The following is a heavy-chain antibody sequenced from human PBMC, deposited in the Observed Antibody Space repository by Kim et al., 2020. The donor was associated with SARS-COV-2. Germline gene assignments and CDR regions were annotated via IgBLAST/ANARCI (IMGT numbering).Heavy chain of an antibody. CDR3: ARGAVVVVAAAFDY. CDR1: GGSFSGYY. V-gene: IGHV4-34*01. J-gene: IGHJ4*02. Sequence: SETLSLTCAVYGGSFSGYYWSWIRQPPGKGLEWIGEINHSGRTNYNPSLKSRVTISVDTSKNQFCLKLSSVTAADTAVYYCARGAVVVVAAAFDYWGQGTLVTVSS. CDR2: INHSGRT. D-gene: IGHD2-15*01.